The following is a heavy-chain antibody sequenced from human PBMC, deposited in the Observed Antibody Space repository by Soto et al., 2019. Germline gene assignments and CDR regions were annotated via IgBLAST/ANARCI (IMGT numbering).Heavy chain of an antibody. J-gene: IGHJ4*02. V-gene: IGHV2-5*02. CDR2: IYWDDDK. CDR1: GFSLSSTRMA. Sequence: QITLKESGPTLVKPTQTLTLTCTYSGFSLSSTRMAVGWIRQPPGKALEWLALIYWDDDKRYSPFLKSRLTITKDTSKTQVVLTMSNMDPVDTARYYGAHIVVAGLGYYFDYWCQGTLVTVSS. D-gene: IGHD6-19*01. CDR3: AHIVVAGLGYYFDY.